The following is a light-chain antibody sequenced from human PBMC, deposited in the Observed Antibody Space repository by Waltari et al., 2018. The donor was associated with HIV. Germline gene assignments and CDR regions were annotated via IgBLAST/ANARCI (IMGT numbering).Light chain of an antibody. Sequence: QSALTQAASVSGSPGQSITISCTGTSSDVGGYDYVSWYQQHPGKAPKLMIYEVSNRPSGVSNRFSGSKSGNTACLTISGLQAEDEADYYCSSHTSSSTVVFGGGTQLTVL. CDR1: SSDVGGYDY. CDR2: EVS. J-gene: IGLJ2*01. V-gene: IGLV2-14*01. CDR3: SSHTSSSTVV.